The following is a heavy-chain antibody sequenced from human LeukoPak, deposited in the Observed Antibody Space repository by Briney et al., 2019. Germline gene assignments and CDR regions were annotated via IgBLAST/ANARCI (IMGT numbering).Heavy chain of an antibody. CDR3: ARVDTPYGIAVGVY. D-gene: IGHD6-19*01. CDR1: GFTFSSYS. V-gene: IGHV3-21*01. J-gene: IGHJ4*02. CDR2: ISSSSSYI. Sequence: GGSLRLSCAASGFTFSSYSMNWVRQAPGKGLEWLSSISSSSSYIYYADSVKGRFTISRDNAKNSLYLQMNSLRAEDTAVYYCARVDTPYGIAVGVYWGQGTLVTVSS.